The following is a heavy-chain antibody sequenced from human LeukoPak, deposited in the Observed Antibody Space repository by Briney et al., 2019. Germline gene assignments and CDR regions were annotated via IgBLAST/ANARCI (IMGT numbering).Heavy chain of an antibody. V-gene: IGHV3-30*02. D-gene: IGHD3-10*01. Sequence: PEGSLRLSCVASGFTFTNYGMHWVRHAPGKGLEWVAFIRSDGSKNYYGDSVRGRFTISRDTSKNTLYLQMNTLRPEDTAVYYCTKASGRNLYGMDVWGQGTTVIVSS. CDR2: IRSDGSKN. J-gene: IGHJ6*02. CDR3: TKASGRNLYGMDV. CDR1: GFTFTNYG.